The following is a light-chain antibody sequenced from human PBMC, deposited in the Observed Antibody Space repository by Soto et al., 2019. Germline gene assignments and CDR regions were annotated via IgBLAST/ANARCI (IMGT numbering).Light chain of an antibody. CDR2: GVN. V-gene: IGLV2-14*01. CDR1: SSDVGGYNY. CDR3: SSYTSTYTLYV. J-gene: IGLJ1*01. Sequence: QSALTQPASVSGSPGQSITISCTGTSSDVGGYNYVSWYQQHPGKAPKLLIYGVNNRPSGISNRFSASKSGNTASLTISGLQAEDEADYYCSSYTSTYTLYVFGTGTKLTVL.